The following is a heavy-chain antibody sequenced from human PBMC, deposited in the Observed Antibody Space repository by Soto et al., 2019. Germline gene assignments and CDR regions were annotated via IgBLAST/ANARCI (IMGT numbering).Heavy chain of an antibody. Sequence: GASVKVSCKDSGGTFSSYAISWVRQAPGQGLEWMGGIIPIFGTANYAQKFQGRVTITADESTSTAYMELSSLRSEDTAVYYCARDLLGDSSGYYLDYWGQGTLVTVSS. CDR1: GGTFSSYA. V-gene: IGHV1-69*13. J-gene: IGHJ4*02. D-gene: IGHD3-22*01. CDR3: ARDLLGDSSGYYLDY. CDR2: IIPIFGTA.